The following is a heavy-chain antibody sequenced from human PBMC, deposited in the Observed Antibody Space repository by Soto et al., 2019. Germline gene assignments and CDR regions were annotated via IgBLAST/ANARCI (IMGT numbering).Heavy chain of an antibody. CDR2: IKEDGSEK. J-gene: IGHJ4*02. Sequence: EVQLVESGGGLVQPGGSLRLSCTVSGFTFSRYYMNWVRQAPGKGLEWVATIKEDGSEKFYVDSVKGRFTISRDNAKNSLFLQMNSLRVEDTALYSCARDMDDNSAYGDYWGQGTLVTVSS. CDR3: ARDMDDNSAYGDY. V-gene: IGHV3-7*01. CDR1: GFTFSRYY. D-gene: IGHD4-4*01.